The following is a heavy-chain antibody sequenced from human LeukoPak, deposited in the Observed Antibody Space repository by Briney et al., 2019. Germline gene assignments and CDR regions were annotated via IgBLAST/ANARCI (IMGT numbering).Heavy chain of an antibody. CDR1: GGSVNTSTW. CDR3: ARDTGIAVAGFDY. V-gene: IGHV4-4*02. Sequence: PSGTLSLTCAVSGGSVNTSTWWSWVRQPPGKGLEWIGEIYHSGRTLYNPSLKSRVTISLDKSKNHFSLRLSSVSAADTAVYYCARDTGIAVAGFDYWGQGTLVTVSS. CDR2: IYHSGRT. D-gene: IGHD6-19*01. J-gene: IGHJ4*02.